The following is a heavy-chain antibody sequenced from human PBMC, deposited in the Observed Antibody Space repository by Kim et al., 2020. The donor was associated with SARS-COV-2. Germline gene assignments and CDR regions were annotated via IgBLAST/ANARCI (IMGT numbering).Heavy chain of an antibody. Sequence: ASVKVSCKASGYTFTGYYMHWVRQAPGQGLEWMGWINPNSGGTNYAQKFQGWVTMTRDTSISTAYMELSRLRSDDTAVYYCARFSSAAGTRYGMDVWGQGTTVTVSS. J-gene: IGHJ6*02. V-gene: IGHV1-2*04. CDR1: GYTFTGYY. CDR2: INPNSGGT. CDR3: ARFSSAAGTRYGMDV. D-gene: IGHD6-13*01.